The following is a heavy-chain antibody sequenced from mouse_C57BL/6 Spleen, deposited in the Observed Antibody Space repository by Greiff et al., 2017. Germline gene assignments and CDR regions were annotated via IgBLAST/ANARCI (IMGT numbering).Heavy chain of an antibody. D-gene: IGHD4-1*01. CDR1: GFTFSNYW. J-gene: IGHJ2*01. V-gene: IGHV6-3*01. CDR3: TGDWDGYYFDY. Sequence: EVKVEESGGGLVQPGGSMKLSCVASGFTFSNYWMNWVRQSPEKGLEWVAQIRLKSDNYATHYAESVKGRFTISRDDSKSSVYLQMNNLRAEDTGIYYCTGDWDGYYFDYWGQGTTLTVSS. CDR2: IRLKSDNYAT.